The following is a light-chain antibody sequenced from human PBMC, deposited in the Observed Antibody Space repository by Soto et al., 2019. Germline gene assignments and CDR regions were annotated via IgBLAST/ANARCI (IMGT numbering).Light chain of an antibody. Sequence: DIQMTQSPSSLSASVGDRVTITCQASHDISNYLNWYQHKPGKPPKLLIYDASNLETGVPSRFSGSGSETDFTFTISSLQTEDVATYYCQQYEDLPLSFGPGTKVDF. CDR3: QQYEDLPLS. CDR1: HDISNY. J-gene: IGKJ3*01. CDR2: DAS. V-gene: IGKV1-33*01.